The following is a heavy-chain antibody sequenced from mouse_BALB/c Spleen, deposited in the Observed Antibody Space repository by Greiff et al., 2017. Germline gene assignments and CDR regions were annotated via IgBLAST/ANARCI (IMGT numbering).Heavy chain of an antibody. CDR2: IYYSGTI. CDR3: ARDRPYWYFDV. Sequence: EVQLQESGPGLVKPSQTVSLTCTVTGISITTGNYRWSWIRQFPGNKLEWIGYIYYSGTITYNPSLPSRTTITRDTSKNQFFLEMNSLTAEDTATYYCARDRPYWYFDVWGAGTTVTVSS. J-gene: IGHJ1*01. V-gene: IGHV3-5*02. CDR1: GISITTGNYR.